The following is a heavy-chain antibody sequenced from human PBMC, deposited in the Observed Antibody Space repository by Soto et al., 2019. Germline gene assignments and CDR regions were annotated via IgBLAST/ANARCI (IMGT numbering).Heavy chain of an antibody. Sequence: QVQLVESGGGVVQPGRSLRLSCAASGFTFSSYGMHWVRQAPGKGLEWVAVISYDGSNKYYADSVKGRFTISRDNSKNTLYLQMNSLRAEDTAVYYCAKDGTRRFLEWFHFDYWGQGTLVTVSS. J-gene: IGHJ4*02. CDR1: GFTFSSYG. CDR2: ISYDGSNK. CDR3: AKDGTRRFLEWFHFDY. D-gene: IGHD3-3*01. V-gene: IGHV3-30*18.